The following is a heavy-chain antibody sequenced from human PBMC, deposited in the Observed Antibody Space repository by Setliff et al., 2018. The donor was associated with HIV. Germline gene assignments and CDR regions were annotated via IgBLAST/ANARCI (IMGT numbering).Heavy chain of an antibody. CDR2: IYYSGNT. CDR3: ARSPGVDTNMAFDY. Sequence: SETLSLTCTVSGGSISNYYWSWIRLPPGKGLEYIGYIYYSGNTDYNPSLKSRVTISVDRSKNQFSLKLNSVTAADTAVYYCARSPGVDTNMAFDYWGQGMLVTVSS. CDR1: GGSISNYY. D-gene: IGHD5-18*01. V-gene: IGHV4-59*01. J-gene: IGHJ4*02.